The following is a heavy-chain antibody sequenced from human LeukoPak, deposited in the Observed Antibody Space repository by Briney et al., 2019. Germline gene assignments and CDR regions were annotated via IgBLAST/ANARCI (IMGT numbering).Heavy chain of an antibody. V-gene: IGHV3-21*01. CDR1: GFTLSSYS. D-gene: IGHD3-10*01. CDR3: ARGPGGGTMVRGVIYYNWFDP. Sequence: GGSLRLSCAASGFTLSSYSMNWVRQAPGKGLEWVSSISSSSNYHFSADSMKGRFTISRGNSKDSLYLQMNCLRAEDTAVYDCARGPGGGTMVRGVIYYNWFDPWGQGTLVTVSS. CDR2: ISSSSNYH. J-gene: IGHJ5*02.